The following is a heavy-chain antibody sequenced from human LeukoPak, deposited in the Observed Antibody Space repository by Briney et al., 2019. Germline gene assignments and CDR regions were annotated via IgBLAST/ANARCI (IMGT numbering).Heavy chain of an antibody. Sequence: GASVKVSCKTSGYTFSSYDINWVRQARGQGLEWMGWMNPNSGNTGYAEKFQGRVTMTRDTSINTAYMDLSSLESDDTAVCYCARGPRGSGWAHDAFDIWGQGTMVTVSS. CDR1: GYTFSSYD. CDR3: ARGPRGSGWAHDAFDI. V-gene: IGHV1-8*01. D-gene: IGHD6-19*01. J-gene: IGHJ3*02. CDR2: MNPNSGNT.